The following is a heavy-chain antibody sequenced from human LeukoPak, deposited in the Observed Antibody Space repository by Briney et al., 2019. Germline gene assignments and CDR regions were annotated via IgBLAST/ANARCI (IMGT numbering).Heavy chain of an antibody. CDR3: AKNSGSYSFFDY. V-gene: IGHV3-23*01. CDR2: ISGSGGST. CDR1: GFTFSSYA. D-gene: IGHD3-10*01. J-gene: IGHJ4*02. Sequence: GGSLRLSCAASGFTFSSYAMSWVRQAPGKGLEWVSAISGSGGSTYYADSVKGRFTISRDSSKNTLYLQMNSLRAEDTAVYYCAKNSGSYSFFDYWGQGTLVTVSS.